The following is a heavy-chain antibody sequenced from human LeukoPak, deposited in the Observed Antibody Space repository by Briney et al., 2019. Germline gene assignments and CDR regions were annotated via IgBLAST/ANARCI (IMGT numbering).Heavy chain of an antibody. CDR2: ISAYNGNT. CDR3: ARDEKAYCGGDCFYYFDY. V-gene: IGHV1-18*01. J-gene: IGHJ4*02. Sequence: ASVKVSCKASGYTFTSYGISWVRQAPGQGLEWMGWISAYNGNTNYAQKLQGRVTMTTDTSTSTAYMELRSLRSDDTAVYYCARDEKAYCGGDCFYYFDYWGQGTLVTVSS. CDR1: GYTFTSYG. D-gene: IGHD2-21*02.